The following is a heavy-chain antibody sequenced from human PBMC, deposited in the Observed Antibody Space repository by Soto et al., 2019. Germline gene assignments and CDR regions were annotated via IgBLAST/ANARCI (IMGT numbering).Heavy chain of an antibody. D-gene: IGHD6-19*01. CDR3: ARDLSVAGPDY. CDR2: ISSRRSYI. CDR1: GFTFSSYS. J-gene: IGHJ4*02. V-gene: IGHV3-21*01. Sequence: GGSLRLSCAASGFTFSSYSINWARQAPGKGLEWVSSISSRRSYIYYADSVKGRFTISRDNSKNTLYLQMNSLSGEDTAVYYCARDLSVAGPDYWGQGTLVTVSS.